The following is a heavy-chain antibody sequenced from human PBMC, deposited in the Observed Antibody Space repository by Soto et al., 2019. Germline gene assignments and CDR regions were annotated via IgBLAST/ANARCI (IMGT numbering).Heavy chain of an antibody. CDR2: ISPGSRYP. CDR1: GFTFGDSY. Sequence: PGGSLRLSCAVSGFTFGDSYMSWIRQAPGKGLEWLSYISPGSRYPAYADSVKGRFTISRDNARRSLFLQMTSLTAEDTAMYYCVRGGGGGLFDPWGQGTMVTV. CDR3: VRGGGGGLFDP. D-gene: IGHD2-15*01. J-gene: IGHJ5*02. V-gene: IGHV3-11*06.